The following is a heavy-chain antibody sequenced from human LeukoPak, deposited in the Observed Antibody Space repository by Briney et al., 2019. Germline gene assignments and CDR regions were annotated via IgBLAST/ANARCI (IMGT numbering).Heavy chain of an antibody. Sequence: GGSLRLSCAASGFTFSDYYINWIRQAPGKGLEWVSHISSSGRLMQYADSVKGRFTITRDNAQNFMSLQMNSLRAEDTAVYYCARNLFGVGENYYYYGMDVWGQGTTVTVSS. J-gene: IGHJ6*02. CDR1: GFTFSDYY. V-gene: IGHV3-11*04. CDR2: ISSSGRLM. CDR3: ARNLFGVGENYYYYGMDV. D-gene: IGHD3-3*01.